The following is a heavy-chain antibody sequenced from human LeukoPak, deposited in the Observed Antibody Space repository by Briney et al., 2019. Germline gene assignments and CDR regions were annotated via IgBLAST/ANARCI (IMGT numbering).Heavy chain of an antibody. V-gene: IGHV3-30*02. Sequence: GGSLRLSCAASGFTFSSYGMHWVRQAPGKGLEWVAVIWYDGSNKYYADSVKGRSTISRDNSKNTLYLQMNSLRAEDAAVYYCAKDLSTVYMDYYYGMDVWGQGTTVTVSS. CDR3: AKDLSTVYMDYYYGMDV. CDR1: GFTFSSYG. J-gene: IGHJ6*02. D-gene: IGHD5/OR15-5a*01. CDR2: IWYDGSNK.